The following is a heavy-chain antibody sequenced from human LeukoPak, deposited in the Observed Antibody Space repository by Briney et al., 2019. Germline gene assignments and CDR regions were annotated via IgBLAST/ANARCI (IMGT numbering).Heavy chain of an antibody. V-gene: IGHV1-69*06. CDR2: IIPIFGTA. D-gene: IGHD6-13*01. Sequence: ASVKVSCKASGGTFSSYAISWVRQAPGQGLEWMGGIIPIFGTANYAQKFQGRVTITADKSTSTAYMELSSLRSEDTAVYYCATYSISWYRESDAFDIWGQGTMVTVSS. J-gene: IGHJ3*02. CDR3: ATYSISWYRESDAFDI. CDR1: GGTFSSYA.